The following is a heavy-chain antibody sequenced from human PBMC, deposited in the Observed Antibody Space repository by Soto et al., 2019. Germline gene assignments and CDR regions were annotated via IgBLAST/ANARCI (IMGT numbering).Heavy chain of an antibody. Sequence: QVQLVQSGAEVKKPGASVKVSCKDSGYTFTSYGISWVRQAPGQGLEWMGWSSAYNGNTNYAQKLQGRVTMNTDTTTSTAYMELRSLRSDDMAVYYCARDSPVQLWSSAEYFQHWGQGTLVTVSS. V-gene: IGHV1-18*03. CDR3: ARDSPVQLWSSAEYFQH. J-gene: IGHJ1*01. D-gene: IGHD5-18*01. CDR2: SSAYNGNT. CDR1: GYTFTSYG.